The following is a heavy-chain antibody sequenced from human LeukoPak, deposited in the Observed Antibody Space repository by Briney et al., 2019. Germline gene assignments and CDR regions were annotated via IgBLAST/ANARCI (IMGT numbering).Heavy chain of an antibody. Sequence: PGGSLRLSCAASGFTFSSYEMNWVRQAPGKGLEWVAGIAYDGSNKDHADAVKGRFTISRDNSKNSLYLQMNSLRPEDTAVYYCARGRRSGGITMIRGVKDRGWFDFWGQGTLVTVSS. CDR3: ARGRRSGGITMIRGVKDRGWFDF. CDR2: IAYDGSNK. V-gene: IGHV3-30*04. J-gene: IGHJ5*01. CDR1: GFTFSSYE. D-gene: IGHD3-10*01.